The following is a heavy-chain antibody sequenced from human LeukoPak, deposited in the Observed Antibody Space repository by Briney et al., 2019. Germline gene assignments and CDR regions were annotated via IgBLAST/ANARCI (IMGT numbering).Heavy chain of an antibody. Sequence: ASVKVSCKASGYTFTSHFMHWVRQAPGQGLEWMGIINPRGGSTSYAQKFQGRVTMTRDTSTSTVYMELSSLRSDDTAFYYCARNTYGPFDYWGQGTLVTVSS. CDR1: GYTFTSHF. CDR3: ARNTYGPFDY. J-gene: IGHJ4*02. D-gene: IGHD5-18*01. CDR2: INPRGGST. V-gene: IGHV1-46*01.